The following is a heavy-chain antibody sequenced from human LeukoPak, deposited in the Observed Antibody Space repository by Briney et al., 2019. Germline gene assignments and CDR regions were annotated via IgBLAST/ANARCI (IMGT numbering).Heavy chain of an antibody. CDR1: GFTFSSYA. V-gene: IGHV3-23*01. D-gene: IGHD3-3*01. J-gene: IGHJ5*02. CDR3: AKDPVLRFLEWLDGANWFDP. Sequence: PGGSLRLSCAASGFTFSSYAMSWVRQAPGKGLEWVSAISGSGGSTYYADSVKGRFTISRDNSKNTLYLQMNSLRAEDTAVYYCAKDPVLRFLEWLDGANWFDPWGQGTLVTVSS. CDR2: ISGSGGST.